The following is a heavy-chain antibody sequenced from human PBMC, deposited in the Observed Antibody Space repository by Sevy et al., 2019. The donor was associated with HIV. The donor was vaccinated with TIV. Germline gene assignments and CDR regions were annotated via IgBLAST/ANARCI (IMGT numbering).Heavy chain of an antibody. D-gene: IGHD3-3*01. CDR3: ARRDLGDFRETFDV. CDR2: VFSSGKT. J-gene: IGHJ3*01. CDR1: GGSVSSPNYY. V-gene: IGHV4-61*02. Sequence: SETLSLTCAVSGGSVSSPNYYWSWIRQPAGKGLVWIGRVFSSGKTNYNRSVKSRVSISLDTSKNQVFLTLNSVTAADTAMYYCARRDLGDFRETFDVWGQGTKVTVSS.